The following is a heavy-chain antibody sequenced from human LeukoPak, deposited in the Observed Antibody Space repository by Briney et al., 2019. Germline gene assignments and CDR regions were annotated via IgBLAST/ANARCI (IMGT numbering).Heavy chain of an antibody. CDR1: GGSISSGSYY. Sequence: SQTLSLTCTVSGGSISSGSYYWGWIRQPPGKGLEWIGSIYYSGSTYYNPSLKSRVTISVDTSKNQFSLKLSSVTAADTAVYYCARSLNRDWFDPWGQGTLVTVSS. CDR3: ARSLNRDWFDP. V-gene: IGHV4-39*01. CDR2: IYYSGST. J-gene: IGHJ5*02. D-gene: IGHD1-14*01.